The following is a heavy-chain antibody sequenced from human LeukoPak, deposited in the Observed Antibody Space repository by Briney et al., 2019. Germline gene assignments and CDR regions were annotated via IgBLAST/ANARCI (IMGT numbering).Heavy chain of an antibody. Sequence: PGGSQRLSCAASGFTFSSYWMSWVRQAPGKGLEWVANIEQDGSEKYYVDSVKGRFTISRDSSKNTLYLQMNSLRAEDTAVYYCARDVGPIHFDYWGQGTLVTISS. D-gene: IGHD1-26*01. CDR2: IEQDGSEK. J-gene: IGHJ4*02. CDR3: ARDVGPIHFDY. V-gene: IGHV3-7*03. CDR1: GFTFSSYW.